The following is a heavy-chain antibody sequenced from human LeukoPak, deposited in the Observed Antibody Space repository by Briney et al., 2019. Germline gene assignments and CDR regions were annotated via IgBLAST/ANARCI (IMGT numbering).Heavy chain of an antibody. CDR1: GFTVSSNC. J-gene: IGHJ6*02. Sequence: GGSLRLSCAASGFTVSSNCMSWVRQAPGKGLEWVSVIYSGGSTYYADSVKGRFTISRDNSKNTLYLQMNSLRAEDTAVYYCARWHTIFGVVTQYYYGMDVWGQGTTVTVSS. CDR2: IYSGGST. D-gene: IGHD3-3*01. CDR3: ARWHTIFGVVTQYYYGMDV. V-gene: IGHV3-66*01.